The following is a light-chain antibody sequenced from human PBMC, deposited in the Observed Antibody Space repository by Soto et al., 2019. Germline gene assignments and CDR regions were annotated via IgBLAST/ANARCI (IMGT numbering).Light chain of an antibody. CDR1: QSIGSN. CDR2: AAS. J-gene: IGKJ1*01. V-gene: IGKV1-39*01. CDR3: QQTHTFPWT. Sequence: DLQLTQSPSSLSASVRDSITMACRASQSIGSNLNWYQQSPGKAPKLRVFAASSKPRGVPLRFDARGSGTDFSLTIYSLQPEDFVTYYCQQTHTFPWTFGQGTKVDI.